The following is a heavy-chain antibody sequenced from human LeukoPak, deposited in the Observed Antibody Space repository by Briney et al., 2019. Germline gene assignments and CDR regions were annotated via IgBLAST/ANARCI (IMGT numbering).Heavy chain of an antibody. Sequence: PGESLRISCKCSGYIFTSYWISWVRPMRGEGLEWMGRIDPSDSYTNYSLSCQVHVTVSADKHISTAYLQWISAEDSYTAMYYCSIGGVGGYEYLDYWGQGTLFTVSS. CDR2: IDPSDSYT. V-gene: IGHV5-10-1*01. J-gene: IGHJ4*02. CDR3: SIGGVGGYEYLDY. D-gene: IGHD5-12*01. CDR1: GYIFTSYW.